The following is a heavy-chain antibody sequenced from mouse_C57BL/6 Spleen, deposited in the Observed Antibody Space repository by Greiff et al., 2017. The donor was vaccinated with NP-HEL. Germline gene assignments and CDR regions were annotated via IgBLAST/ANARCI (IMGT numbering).Heavy chain of an antibody. Sequence: VQLVESGAELVRPGASVTLSCKASGYTFTDYEMHWVKQTPVHGLEWIGAIDPETGGTAYNQKFKGKAILTADKSSSTAYMELRSLTSEDSAVYYCTRYGYYGSLLFAYWGQGTLVTVSA. CDR2: IDPETGGT. D-gene: IGHD1-1*01. J-gene: IGHJ3*01. CDR3: TRYGYYGSLLFAY. V-gene: IGHV1-15*01. CDR1: GYTFTDYE.